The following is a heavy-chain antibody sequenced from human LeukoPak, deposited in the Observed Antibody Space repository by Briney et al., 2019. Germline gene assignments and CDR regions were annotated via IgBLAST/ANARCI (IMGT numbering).Heavy chain of an antibody. CDR3: ARDSTTSCYDY. CDR2: ISSTSKYI. Sequence: GGSLRLSCAASGFTFSSYSINWVRQAPGMGLEWVSSISSTSKYIYYADSVKGRFTISRDNAKNSLYLQMNSLRAEDTAVYYCARDSTTSCYDYWGQGTLVTVSS. J-gene: IGHJ4*02. CDR1: GFTFSSYS. D-gene: IGHD2-2*01. V-gene: IGHV3-21*01.